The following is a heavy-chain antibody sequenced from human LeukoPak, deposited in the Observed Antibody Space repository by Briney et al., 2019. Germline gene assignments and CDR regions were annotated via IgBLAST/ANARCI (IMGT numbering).Heavy chain of an antibody. CDR3: ARVRLDSSGWLDAFDI. D-gene: IGHD6-19*01. CDR1: GYTFTSYG. Sequence: ASVKVSCKAPGYTFTSYGISWVRQAPGQGLEWMGWISAYNGNTNYAQKLQGRVTMTTDTSTSTAYMELRSLRSDDTAVYYCARVRLDSSGWLDAFDIWGQGTMVTVSS. CDR2: ISAYNGNT. J-gene: IGHJ3*02. V-gene: IGHV1-18*01.